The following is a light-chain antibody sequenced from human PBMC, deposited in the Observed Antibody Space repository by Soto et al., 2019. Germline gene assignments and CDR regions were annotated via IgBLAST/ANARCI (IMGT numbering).Light chain of an antibody. CDR3: AAWDDSLSGFYV. CDR1: SSDIGTNY. J-gene: IGLJ1*01. V-gene: IGLV1-47*01. Sequence: QSVLTQPPSASGTPGQRITISCSGSSSDIGTNYVYWYQQLPGTAPKLLIYRNNQRPSGVPDRFSGSKSGTSASLAISGLRSEDEADYRCAAWDDSLSGFYVFGTGTKVTVL. CDR2: RNN.